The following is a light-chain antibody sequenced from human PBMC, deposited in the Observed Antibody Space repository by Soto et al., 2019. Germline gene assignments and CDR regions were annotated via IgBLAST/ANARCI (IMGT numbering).Light chain of an antibody. CDR2: DAS. J-gene: IGKJ5*01. V-gene: IGKV3-11*01. CDR3: QQRSNWLIT. CDR1: QSVDKF. Sequence: EVELTQSPATLSLSPGETATLSCRASQSVDKFLAWYQQRPGQPPRLLIFDASNRATGIPARFSGSGSGTDFTLTISSLEPEDFAVYYCQQRSNWLITFGQGTRLEIK.